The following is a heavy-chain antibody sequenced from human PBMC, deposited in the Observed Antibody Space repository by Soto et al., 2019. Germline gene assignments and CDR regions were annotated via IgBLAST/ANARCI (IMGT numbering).Heavy chain of an antibody. Sequence: QLQLQESGPGLVKPSETLSLTCTVSGGSISSTSYYWGWVRQPPGKGLEWIGSINYSGSTYYTPSLKGRVPIPVATPKNQSSLRLSFVPAADTAVYYCGGGTTRGWYFYAYWGQETLVPVSS. CDR2: INYSGST. CDR3: GGGTTRGWYFYAY. J-gene: IGHJ4*02. D-gene: IGHD6-19*01. CDR1: GGSISSTSYY. V-gene: IGHV4-39*01.